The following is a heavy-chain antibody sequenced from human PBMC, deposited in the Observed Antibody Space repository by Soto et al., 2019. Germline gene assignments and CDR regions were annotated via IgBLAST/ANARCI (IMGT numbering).Heavy chain of an antibody. V-gene: IGHV4-31*03. D-gene: IGHD3-10*01. J-gene: IGHJ4*02. Sequence: PSETLSLTCTVSGGSITSGGYYWTWLRQHPGKGLEWIGCIYHSGSAYYSPSLKSRVTISVDTSTDQFSLKVNFVTAADTAVYYCARGYYPGSGTYYFDYWGQGTLVTVSS. CDR3: ARGYYPGSGTYYFDY. CDR1: GGSITSGGYY. CDR2: IYHSGSA.